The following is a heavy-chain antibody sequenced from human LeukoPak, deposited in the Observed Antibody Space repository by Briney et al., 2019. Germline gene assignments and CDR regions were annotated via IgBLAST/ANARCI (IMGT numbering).Heavy chain of an antibody. CDR3: ARGDGYSSSWYAEYFQH. CDR1: GFTVSSNY. V-gene: IGHV3-53*01. Sequence: GGSLSLTCTASGFTVSSNYMSWIRQAPGKGLEWVSVIYSGGSTYYADSVKGRFTISRDNSKNTLYLQMNSLRAEDTAVYYCARGDGYSSSWYAEYFQHWGQGTLVTVSS. D-gene: IGHD6-13*01. CDR2: IYSGGST. J-gene: IGHJ1*01.